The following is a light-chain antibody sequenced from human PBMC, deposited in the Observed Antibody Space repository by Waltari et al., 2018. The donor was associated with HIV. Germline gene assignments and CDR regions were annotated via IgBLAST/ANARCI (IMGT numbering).Light chain of an antibody. Sequence: DIKMTQSPSSLSASIGDRVTITCRASQSISSYLNWYQQKPGKAPKLLIYGASTLQSGVPSNFSGSGSGTDFTLIISSLQPEDFATYYCQQSYTTPRTFGQGTKLEIK. CDR2: GAS. CDR1: QSISSY. CDR3: QQSYTTPRT. J-gene: IGKJ2*02. V-gene: IGKV1-39*01.